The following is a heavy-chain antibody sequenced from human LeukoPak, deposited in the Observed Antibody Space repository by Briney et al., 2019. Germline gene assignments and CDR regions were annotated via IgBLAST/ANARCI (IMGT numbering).Heavy chain of an antibody. Sequence: GGSLRLSCAASGFTFSSYAMSWVRQAPGKGLEYVSAISNNGGSKYYADSVKGRFTISRDNSKNTLYLQMSSLRVEDTAAYYCVKGGYSSSWSLFDYWGQGTLVTVSS. CDR1: GFTFSSYA. CDR2: ISNNGGSK. J-gene: IGHJ4*02. V-gene: IGHV3-64D*06. CDR3: VKGGYSSSWSLFDY. D-gene: IGHD6-13*01.